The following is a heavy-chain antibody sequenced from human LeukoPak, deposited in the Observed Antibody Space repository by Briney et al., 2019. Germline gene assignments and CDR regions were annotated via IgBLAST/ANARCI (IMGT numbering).Heavy chain of an antibody. CDR1: GFTFNDYA. D-gene: IGHD1-14*01. CDR3: AKGRSPTDNRGGYFDY. Sequence: PGRSLRLSFAASGFTFNDYAMHWVRQAPGKGLEWVSGISWNSGSINYADSVKGRFTISRDNAKNSLYLQMDSLRTEDTALYYCAKGRSPTDNRGGYFDYWGQGTLVTVSS. V-gene: IGHV3-9*01. J-gene: IGHJ4*02. CDR2: ISWNSGSI.